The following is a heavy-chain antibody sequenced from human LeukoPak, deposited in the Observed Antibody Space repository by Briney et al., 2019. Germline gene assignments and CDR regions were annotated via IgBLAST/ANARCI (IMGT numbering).Heavy chain of an antibody. CDR2: INPSGGST. CDR1: GYTFTSYY. Sequence: ASVKVSCKASGYTFTSYYMHWVRQAPGQGLEWMGIINPSGGSTNYAQKLQGRVTMTTETSTSTAYMELRSLRSDDTAVYYCARQHSSGYYSPHYYYGMDVWGQGTTVTVSS. CDR3: ARQHSSGYYSPHYYYGMDV. D-gene: IGHD3-22*01. J-gene: IGHJ6*02. V-gene: IGHV1-46*01.